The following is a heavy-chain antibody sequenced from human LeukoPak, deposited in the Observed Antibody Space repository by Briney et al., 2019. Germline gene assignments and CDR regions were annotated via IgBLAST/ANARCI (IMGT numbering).Heavy chain of an antibody. CDR2: MNPNSGNT. CDR3: ARGLYDFWSGYLISDWFDP. J-gene: IGHJ5*02. D-gene: IGHD3-3*01. CDR1: RYTFTSYD. Sequence: ASVKVSCKASRYTFTSYDINWVRQATGQGLEWMGWMNPNSGNTGYSQKFQGRVTITRNTSISTAYMELSSLRSEDTAVYYCARGLYDFWSGYLISDWFDPWGQGTLVTVSS. V-gene: IGHV1-8*03.